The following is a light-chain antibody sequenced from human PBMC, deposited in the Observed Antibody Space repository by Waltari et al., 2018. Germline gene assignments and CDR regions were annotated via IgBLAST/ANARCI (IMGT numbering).Light chain of an antibody. Sequence: IQMTQSPSSLSASVGDRVTITCRASESVSSNLNWYQKKPGKALQLPIYAVSTLQSEVPSRFSGSAAGKDFALTISNLQPEGLATYYWQQSYNGYTFGPGTKVDF. CDR3: QQSYNGYT. CDR1: ESVSSN. V-gene: IGKV1-39*01. CDR2: AVS. J-gene: IGKJ3*01.